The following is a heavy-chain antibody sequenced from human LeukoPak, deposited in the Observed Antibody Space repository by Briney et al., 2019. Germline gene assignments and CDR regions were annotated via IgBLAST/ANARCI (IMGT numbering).Heavy chain of an antibody. V-gene: IGHV3-15*01. CDR1: GFTFSSYS. CDR3: TTDRGAYCGGDCYSSFDY. Sequence: GGSLRLSCAASGFTFSSYSMNWVRQAPGKGLEWVGRIKSKTDGGTTDYAAPVKGRFTISRDDSKNTLYLQMNSLKTEDTAVYYCTTDRGAYCGGDCYSSFDYWGQGTLVTVSS. CDR2: IKSKTDGGTT. D-gene: IGHD2-21*02. J-gene: IGHJ4*02.